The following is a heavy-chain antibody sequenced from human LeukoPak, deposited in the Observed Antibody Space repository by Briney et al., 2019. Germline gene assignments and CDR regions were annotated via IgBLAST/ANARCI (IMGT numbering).Heavy chain of an antibody. Sequence: SETLSLTCTVSGASISSSYWSWIRQPPGKGLEWIGEINHSGSTNYNPSLKSRVTISVDTSKNQFSLKLSSVTAADTAVYYCARGSVTMVRGVIRTNWFDPWGQGTLVTVSS. J-gene: IGHJ5*02. CDR1: GASISSSY. CDR2: INHSGST. D-gene: IGHD3-10*01. CDR3: ARGSVTMVRGVIRTNWFDP. V-gene: IGHV4-34*01.